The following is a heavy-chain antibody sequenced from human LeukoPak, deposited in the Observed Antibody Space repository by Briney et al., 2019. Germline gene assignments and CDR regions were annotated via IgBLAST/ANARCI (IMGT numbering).Heavy chain of an antibody. Sequence: GRSLRLSCAASGFTFSSYAMHWVRQAPGKGLEWVAVISYDGSNKYYADSVKGRFTISRDNSKNTLYLQMNSLRAEDTAVYYCARDYGIRGLRGAFDIWGQGTMVTVSS. CDR1: GFTFSSYA. D-gene: IGHD4-17*01. CDR2: ISYDGSNK. J-gene: IGHJ3*02. CDR3: ARDYGIRGLRGAFDI. V-gene: IGHV3-30-3*01.